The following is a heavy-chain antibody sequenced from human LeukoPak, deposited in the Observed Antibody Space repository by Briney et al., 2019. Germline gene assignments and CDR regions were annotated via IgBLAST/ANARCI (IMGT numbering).Heavy chain of an antibody. CDR2: ISNGGSTI. CDR3: SRDPRLLDY. Sequence: GGSLRLSCAASGFTFRDSYTSWTRRATGKGLEWLSYISNGGSTIYYADSVKGRFTISRDNAHNSLYLQMNSLRVEDSAVYYCSRDPRLLDYWGQGTLVTVSS. J-gene: IGHJ4*02. CDR1: GFTFRDSY. V-gene: IGHV3-11*04.